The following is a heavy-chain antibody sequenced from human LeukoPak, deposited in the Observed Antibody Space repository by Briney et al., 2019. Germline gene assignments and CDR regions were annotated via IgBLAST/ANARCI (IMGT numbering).Heavy chain of an antibody. D-gene: IGHD2-2*01. J-gene: IGHJ3*02. CDR3: AGGATVVPAARNAFDI. Sequence: PGGSLRLSCAASGFTFSSYTMNWVRQAPGKGLEWVSSITISSSYIYYTGSVKGRFTISRDNAKNSLYLQMNSLRAEDTAVYYCAGGATVVPAARNAFDIWGQGTMVTVSS. V-gene: IGHV3-21*01. CDR2: ITISSSYI. CDR1: GFTFSSYT.